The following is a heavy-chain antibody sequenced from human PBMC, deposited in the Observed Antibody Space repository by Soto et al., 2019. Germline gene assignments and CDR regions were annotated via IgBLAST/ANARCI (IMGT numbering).Heavy chain of an antibody. CDR2: IYNIGTT. D-gene: IGHD2-21*01. Sequence: EVQLVESGGGLIQPGGSLRLSCAVSGFTVSSNYMAWVRQAPGKGLEWVSVIYNIGTTYYADSVRGRFTISRDNSKNTVYLQLNRLRAEDTAMYYCARAFAIGGEWGPGTLVTVSS. CDR1: GFTVSSNY. V-gene: IGHV3-53*01. J-gene: IGHJ1*01. CDR3: ARAFAIGGE.